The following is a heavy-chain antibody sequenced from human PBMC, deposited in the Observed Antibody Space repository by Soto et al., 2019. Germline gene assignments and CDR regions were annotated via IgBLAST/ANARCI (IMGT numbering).Heavy chain of an antibody. J-gene: IGHJ4*02. V-gene: IGHV3-48*02. CDR3: AREVRDTSVADFDY. CDR2: ISSSISTM. Sequence: EVQLVESGGGLVQPGGSLRLSCAASGFTFSSYSMNRVRQAPGKGLEWLSYISSSISTMHYADSVKGRFTISRDNAKNALYLQINILRDADTAVDYWAREVRDTSVADFDYWGQGIRVTVSS. CDR1: GFTFSSYS. D-gene: IGHD5-18*01.